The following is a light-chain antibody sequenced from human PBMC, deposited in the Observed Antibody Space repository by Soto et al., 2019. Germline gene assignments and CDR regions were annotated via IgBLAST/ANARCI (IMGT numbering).Light chain of an antibody. CDR1: QSVSSD. CDR3: QQYNTRHPKMA. V-gene: IGKV3-15*01. J-gene: IGKJ1*01. CDR2: GAS. Sequence: VVTQSPATLSVFPGETATLSCRASQSVSSDLAWYQQRPGQAPRLLIYGASTRATGIPARFRGSGSGTEFRLTISSLQSEDFATYYYQQYNTRHPKMAFGRGTKVEIK.